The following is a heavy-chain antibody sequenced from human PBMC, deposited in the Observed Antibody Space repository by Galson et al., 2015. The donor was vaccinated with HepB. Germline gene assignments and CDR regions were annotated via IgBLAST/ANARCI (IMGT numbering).Heavy chain of an antibody. J-gene: IGHJ4*02. D-gene: IGHD6-13*01. CDR2: IIPIFGTA. Sequence: SVKVSCKASGGTFSSYAISWVRQAPGQGLEWMGGIIPIFGTANYAQKFQGRVTITADKSTSTAYMELSSLRSEDTAVYYCAREVAAGTSVMFDYWGQGTRAPVS. V-gene: IGHV1-69*06. CDR3: AREVAAGTSVMFDY. CDR1: GGTFSSYA.